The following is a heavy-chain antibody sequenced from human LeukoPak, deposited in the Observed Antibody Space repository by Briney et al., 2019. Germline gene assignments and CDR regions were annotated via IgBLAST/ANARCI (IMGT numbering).Heavy chain of an antibody. V-gene: IGHV3-21*01. CDR1: GFTFSSYS. CDR2: ISGSSNYI. D-gene: IGHD6-13*01. Sequence: SGGSLRLSCAASGFTFSSYSMNWVRQAPGQGLEWVSSISGSSNYIYHADSVKGRFTISRDNAKNSLYLQMNSLRAEDTAVYYCARDFQQLVGRGPSWFDPWGQGTLVTVSS. CDR3: ARDFQQLVGRGPSWFDP. J-gene: IGHJ5*02.